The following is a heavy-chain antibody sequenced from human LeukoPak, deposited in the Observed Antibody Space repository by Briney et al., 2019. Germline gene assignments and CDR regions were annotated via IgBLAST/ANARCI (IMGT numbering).Heavy chain of an antibody. Sequence: GGSLRLSCAASGFTVSSYYMNWVRQAPGKELEWVSVIYTGGGRYYADSVRGRFTISRDTSKNMVFLQMNSLRVEDTAVYYCARDAVTGYSSGWYKPFPFDYWGQGSLVTVSS. D-gene: IGHD6-19*01. CDR2: IYTGGGR. J-gene: IGHJ4*02. CDR1: GFTVSSYY. CDR3: ARDAVTGYSSGWYKPFPFDY. V-gene: IGHV3-53*01.